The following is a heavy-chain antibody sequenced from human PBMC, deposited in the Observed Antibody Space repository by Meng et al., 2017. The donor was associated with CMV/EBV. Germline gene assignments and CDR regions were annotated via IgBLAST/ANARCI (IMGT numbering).Heavy chain of an antibody. J-gene: IGHJ4*02. CDR3: ARGEGNYYFGN. CDR1: GYPFSTYS. Sequence: VSCKTSGYPFSTYSMIWVRQAPGQGLEWMAWIRTHNGDTRYAQKVQGRVTVTTDTSTNTAYMELRSLTSDDTAVYYCARGEGNYYFGNWGQGTLVTVSS. CDR2: IRTHNGDT. V-gene: IGHV1-18*01.